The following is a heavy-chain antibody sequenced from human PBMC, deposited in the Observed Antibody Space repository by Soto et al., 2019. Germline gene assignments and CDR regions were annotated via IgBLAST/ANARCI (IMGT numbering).Heavy chain of an antibody. J-gene: IGHJ5*02. CDR3: ARVAYYDFWSGYRRQHNWFDP. CDR2: INHSGSI. CDR1: GGSFSVYY. Sequence: SETLCLTCAFYGGSFSVYYWSGIRQPPGKGLDLIGEINHSGSINYNPSLKSRVTISVDTSKNQFSLKLSSVAAADTAVYYCARVAYYDFWSGYRRQHNWFDPWGQGTLVTVSS. D-gene: IGHD3-3*01. V-gene: IGHV4-34*01.